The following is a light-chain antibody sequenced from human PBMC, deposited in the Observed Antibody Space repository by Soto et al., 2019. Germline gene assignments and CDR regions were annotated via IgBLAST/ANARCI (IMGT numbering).Light chain of an antibody. CDR2: DNN. CDR3: GTWDNSLNTGWV. Sequence: QSVLTQPPSVSAAPGQTVTISCSGSTSNIGNHHVSWYQQLPGTAPKLLIYDNNKRPSGIPDRFSGSKSGTSATLGITGLQTGDEADYYCGTWDNSLNTGWVFGGGTKLTVL. J-gene: IGLJ3*02. V-gene: IGLV1-51*01. CDR1: TSNIGNHH.